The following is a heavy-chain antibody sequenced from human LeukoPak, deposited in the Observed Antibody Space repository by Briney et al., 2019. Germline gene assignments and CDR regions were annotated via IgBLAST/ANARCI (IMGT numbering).Heavy chain of an antibody. CDR1: GLTFRAYG. V-gene: IGHV3-30*18. Sequence: GGSLRLSRTASGLTFRAYGMHWVRQAPGKGLEWVAIISYDGSKKYYGDSVKGRFTISRDNSKNTLYLQMNSLRAEDTAVYYCAEAYYGSGSPLDWFDPYGQGTLVTVSS. D-gene: IGHD3-10*01. J-gene: IGHJ5*02. CDR2: ISYDGSKK. CDR3: AEAYYGSGSPLDWFDP.